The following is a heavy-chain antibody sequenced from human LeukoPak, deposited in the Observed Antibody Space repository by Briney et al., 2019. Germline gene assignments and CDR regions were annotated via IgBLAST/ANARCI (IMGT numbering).Heavy chain of an antibody. Sequence: PGGSLRLSCAASGFTFSSYWMSWVCQAPGKGLEWVANIKQDGSEKYYVDSVKGRFTISRDNAKNSLYLQMNSLRVEDTALYYCARDMGEMVTIFDIWGQGTMVTVS. V-gene: IGHV3-7*01. CDR3: ARDMGEMVTIFDI. CDR2: IKQDGSEK. J-gene: IGHJ3*02. D-gene: IGHD5-24*01. CDR1: GFTFSSYW.